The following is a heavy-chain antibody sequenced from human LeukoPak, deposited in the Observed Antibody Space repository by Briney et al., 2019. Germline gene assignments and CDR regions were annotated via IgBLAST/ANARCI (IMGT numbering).Heavy chain of an antibody. CDR2: TNPSGGST. CDR3: ARAPLGDSSGYPVYFQH. J-gene: IGHJ1*01. Sequence: ASVKVSCKASGYTFTSYYMHWVRQAPGQGLEWMGITNPSGGSTSYAQKFQGRVTMTRDTSTSTVYMELGSLRSEDTAVYYCARAPLGDSSGYPVYFQHWGQGTLVTVSS. V-gene: IGHV1-46*01. CDR1: GYTFTSYY. D-gene: IGHD3-22*01.